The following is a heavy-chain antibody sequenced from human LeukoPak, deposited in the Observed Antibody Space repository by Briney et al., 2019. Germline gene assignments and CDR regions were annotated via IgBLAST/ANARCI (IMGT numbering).Heavy chain of an antibody. D-gene: IGHD3-3*01. J-gene: IGHJ6*02. Sequence: GSLRLSCAASGFTFSSYSMNWVRQAPGKGLEWVSSISSNSSYIYYADSVKGRFTISRDNAKNSLYLQMNSLRAEDTAVYYCARFDDPPIYDFWSGYHYYYYGMDVWGQGTTVTVSS. CDR2: ISSNSSYI. V-gene: IGHV3-21*01. CDR1: GFTFSSYS. CDR3: ARFDDPPIYDFWSGYHYYYYGMDV.